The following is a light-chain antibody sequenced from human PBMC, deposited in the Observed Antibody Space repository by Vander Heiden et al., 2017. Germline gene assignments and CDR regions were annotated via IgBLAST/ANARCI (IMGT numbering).Light chain of an antibody. CDR1: ALSKQY. J-gene: IGLJ3*02. V-gene: IGLV3-25*03. CDR3: QSADSSGTDWV. CDR2: KDS. Sequence: SYELTQPPSVSVSPGQTARITCSGDALSKQYAYWYQQKPGQAPVLVIYKDSERPSGIPERFSGSSSGTTVTLTISGVQAEDEADYYCQSADSSGTDWVFGGGTKLTVL.